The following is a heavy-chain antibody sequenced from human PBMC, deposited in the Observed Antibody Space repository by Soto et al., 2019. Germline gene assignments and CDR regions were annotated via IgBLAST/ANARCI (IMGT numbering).Heavy chain of an antibody. D-gene: IGHD6-19*01. V-gene: IGHV4-59*08. CDR2: IFHTGSA. Sequence: QVQLQESGPGLVKPSETLSLTCTVYGDSISSYYWSWIRQPPGKGLEWIGYIFHTGSANYNPSLKIRVTISIDTSKNQCSLRLSSVTAADTAVYYCARQSYTSGAYYFDYWGKGTPVTVSS. J-gene: IGHJ4*02. CDR3: ARQSYTSGAYYFDY. CDR1: GDSISSYY.